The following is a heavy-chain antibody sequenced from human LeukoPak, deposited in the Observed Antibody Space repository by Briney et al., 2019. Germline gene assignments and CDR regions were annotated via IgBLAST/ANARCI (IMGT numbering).Heavy chain of an antibody. J-gene: IGHJ4*02. CDR1: GGSISSYY. Sequence: PSETLSLTCTVSGGSISSYYWRWIRQPPGKGLEWIGYIYYSGTTNCNPSLKSRVTISVDTSKNQFSLKLSSVTAADTAVYYCARGVYIAAAQYGYWGQGTLVTVSS. D-gene: IGHD6-13*01. CDR2: IYYSGTT. CDR3: ARGVYIAAAQYGY. V-gene: IGHV4-59*01.